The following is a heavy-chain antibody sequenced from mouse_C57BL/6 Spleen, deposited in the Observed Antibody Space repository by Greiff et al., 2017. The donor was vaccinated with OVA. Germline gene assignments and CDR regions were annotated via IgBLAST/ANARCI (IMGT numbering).Heavy chain of an antibody. D-gene: IGHD1-1*01. CDR1: GYTFNSYW. Sequence: QVQLQQPGAELVKPGASVKLSCKASGYTFNSYWMHWVKQRPGRGLEWIGRIDPNSGGTKYNEKFKGKATLTEDKPTSTAYMQLSSLTSEDSAVYYCAGYSLLARVVATPYCDVWGTGTTVTVSS. CDR2: IDPNSGGT. J-gene: IGHJ1*03. V-gene: IGHV1-72*01. CDR3: AGYSLLARVVATPYCDV.